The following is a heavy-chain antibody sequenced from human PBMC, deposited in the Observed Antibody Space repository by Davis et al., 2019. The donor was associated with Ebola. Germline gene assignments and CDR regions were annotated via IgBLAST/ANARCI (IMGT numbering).Heavy chain of an antibody. V-gene: IGHV1-18*04. CDR3: ARVSSREYCSSTSCFDF. D-gene: IGHD2-2*01. J-gene: IGHJ4*03. CDR1: GYTFTTYN. CDR2: SNTYNGNT. Sequence: SVTVSCTASGYTFTTYNINWLRQAPGQGLEWVGWSNTYNGNTNYAPDFQGRVTMTTDTSTNTAYMDLRNLDFDDTAVYYCARVSSREYCSSTSCFDFWGQGTLVTVSS.